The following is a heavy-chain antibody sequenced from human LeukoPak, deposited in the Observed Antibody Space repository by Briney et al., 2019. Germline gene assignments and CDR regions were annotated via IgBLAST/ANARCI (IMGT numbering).Heavy chain of an antibody. Sequence: TSETLSLTXTISGGFISSSSYYWGWIRQPPGKGLQWIGDLYYTGSTYYSPSLKSRLSITVDTSKNHFSLILGSVTAADTAIYYCARRRYYDSTGYLDWGQGTHVTVSA. CDR3: ARRRYYDSTGYLD. CDR2: LYYTGST. CDR1: GGFISSSSYY. V-gene: IGHV4-39*02. D-gene: IGHD3-22*01. J-gene: IGHJ1*01.